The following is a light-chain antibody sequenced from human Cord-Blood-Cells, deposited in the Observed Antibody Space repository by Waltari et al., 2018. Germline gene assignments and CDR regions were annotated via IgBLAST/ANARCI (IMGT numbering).Light chain of an antibody. V-gene: IGLV10-54*01. CDR3: SAWDSSLSAWV. Sequence: QAGLTQPPSVSKGLRQTATLTCTGKSNNVGNQGAAWLQQHQGHPPKLLSYRNNNRPSVISEIVAASRSGKTASLTITGLQPEDEADYYCSAWDSSLSAWVFGGGTKLTGL. J-gene: IGLJ3*02. CDR2: RNN. CDR1: SNNVGNQG.